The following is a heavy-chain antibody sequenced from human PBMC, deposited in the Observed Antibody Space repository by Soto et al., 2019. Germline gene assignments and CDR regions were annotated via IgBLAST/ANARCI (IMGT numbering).Heavy chain of an antibody. V-gene: IGHV4-31*03. Sequence: SETLSLTCTVSGGSISSGGYYWSWIRQHPGKGLEWIGYIYYSGSTYYNPSLKSRVTISVDTSKNQFSLKLSSVTAADTAVYYCAREVLVVDTAMVRYFDYWGQGTLVTVSS. D-gene: IGHD5-18*01. CDR1: GGSISSGGYY. CDR3: AREVLVVDTAMVRYFDY. J-gene: IGHJ4*02. CDR2: IYYSGST.